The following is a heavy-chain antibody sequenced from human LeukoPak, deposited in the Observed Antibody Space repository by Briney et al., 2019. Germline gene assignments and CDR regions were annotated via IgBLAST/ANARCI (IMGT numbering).Heavy chain of an antibody. CDR3: AIDHTSNSYLLDT. Sequence: ASVKVSCKASGYTFTGYYMHWVRQAPGQGLEWMGWINPNSGDTNYAETSQGRVTITTDNSKNTAYMELSRLRSDDTAVYYCAIDHTSNSYLLDTRGQGTLVTVSS. CDR1: GYTFTGYY. J-gene: IGHJ5*02. D-gene: IGHD6-6*01. CDR2: INPNSGDT. V-gene: IGHV1-2*02.